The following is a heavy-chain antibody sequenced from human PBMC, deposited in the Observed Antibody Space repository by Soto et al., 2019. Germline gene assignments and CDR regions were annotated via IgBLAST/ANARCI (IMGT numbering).Heavy chain of an antibody. D-gene: IGHD6-6*01. V-gene: IGHV3-15*01. Sequence: EVQLVESGGGLVKPGGSLRLSCAVSGFTISDAWMSWVRQAPGKGLEWVARIKSEGDGGELDYAAPVKGRSGVSRDDSRNTLFLQMNSLRDDDTGVYYCTTDRRQLAQFDNWGQGTLVSVSS. J-gene: IGHJ4*02. CDR2: IKSEGDGGEL. CDR1: GFTISDAW. CDR3: TTDRRQLAQFDN.